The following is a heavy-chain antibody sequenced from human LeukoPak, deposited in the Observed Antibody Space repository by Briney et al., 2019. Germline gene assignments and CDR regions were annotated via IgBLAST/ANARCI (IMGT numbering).Heavy chain of an antibody. CDR2: IYTSGST. J-gene: IGHJ6*03. CDR1: GGSISSYY. D-gene: IGHD1-26*01. CDR3: ARAVGGPAGATHYYYYSMDV. Sequence: SETLSLTCTVSGGSISSYYWSWIRQPAGKGLEWIGRIYTSGSTNYNPSLKSRVTMSIETSKNQFSLKLTSVTAADTAVYYCARAVGGPAGATHYYYYSMDVWGKGPTVTVSS. V-gene: IGHV4-4*07.